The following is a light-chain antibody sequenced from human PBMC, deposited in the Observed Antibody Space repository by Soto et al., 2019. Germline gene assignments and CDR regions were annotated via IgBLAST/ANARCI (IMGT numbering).Light chain of an antibody. J-gene: IGKJ4*02. CDR3: QHYNNWLGA. CDR2: GAS. V-gene: IGKV3-15*01. Sequence: TLSFSRGERATLSCRADQAISSNVAWYQQKPGQAPRLLIYGASTRATGIPDRFSGSGSGTEFTLTISSLQSEDFAVYYCQHYNNWLGAFGGVTKLDVK. CDR1: QAISSN.